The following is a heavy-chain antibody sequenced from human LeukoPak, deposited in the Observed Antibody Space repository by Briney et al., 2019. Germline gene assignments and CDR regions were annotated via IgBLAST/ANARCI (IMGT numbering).Heavy chain of an antibody. CDR2: ISGSGGST. V-gene: IGHV3-23*01. Sequence: PGGSLRLSCAASGFTFSSYAMSWVRQAPGKGLEWVSAISGSGGSTYYADSVKGRFTISRDNSKNTLYLRMNSLRAEDTAVYYCANQGSSSWYRHLHFDNWGQGTLVTVSS. J-gene: IGHJ4*02. CDR1: GFTFSSYA. D-gene: IGHD6-13*01. CDR3: ANQGSSSWYRHLHFDN.